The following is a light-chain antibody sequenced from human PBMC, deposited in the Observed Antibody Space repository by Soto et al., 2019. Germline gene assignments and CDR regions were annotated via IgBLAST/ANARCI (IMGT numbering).Light chain of an antibody. CDR2: GAS. Sequence: EIVLTQSPGTLSLSPGERATLSCRASQSVSSSYLAWYQQKPGQAPRLLIYGASSRATGIPDRFSGSGSGTDFTLTISRLEPEDFAVYYCQQYETSPFTFGGGTKVDIK. J-gene: IGKJ4*01. CDR1: QSVSSSY. V-gene: IGKV3-20*01. CDR3: QQYETSPFT.